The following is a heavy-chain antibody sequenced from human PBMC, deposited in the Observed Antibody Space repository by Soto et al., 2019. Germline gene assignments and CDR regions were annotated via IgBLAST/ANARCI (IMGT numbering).Heavy chain of an antibody. Sequence: RASVKVSCKASGYTFTSYGISWVRQAPGQGLEWMGWISAYNGNTNYAQKLQGRVTMTTDTSTSTAYMELRSLRSDDTAVYYCARNPPTPYYYYGMDVWGQGTTVTVSS. CDR2: ISAYNGNT. J-gene: IGHJ6*02. V-gene: IGHV1-18*04. CDR3: ARNPPTPYYYYGMDV. CDR1: GYTFTSYG.